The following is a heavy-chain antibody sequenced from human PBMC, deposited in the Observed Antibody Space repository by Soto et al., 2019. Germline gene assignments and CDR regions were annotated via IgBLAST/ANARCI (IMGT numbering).Heavy chain of an antibody. J-gene: IGHJ6*02. V-gene: IGHV1-18*01. CDR2: ISGYNGNP. D-gene: IGHD6-6*01. CDR1: GYTFTSYG. CDR3: ARAPTYSSSSGGPAGV. Sequence: ASVKVSCKASGYTFTSYGISWVRQAPGQGLEWMGWISGYNGNPNYAQKFQGRVTMTTDTSTSTAYMELRSLRSDDTAVYYCARAPTYSSSSGGPAGVWGQGTTVTVSS.